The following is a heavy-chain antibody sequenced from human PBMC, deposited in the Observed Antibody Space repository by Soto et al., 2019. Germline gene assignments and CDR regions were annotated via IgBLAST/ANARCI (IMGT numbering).Heavy chain of an antibody. V-gene: IGHV3-48*02. CDR2: ISSSSSTI. CDR1: GFTFSSYS. Sequence: GGSLRLSCAASGFTFSSYSMNWVRQAPGKGLEWVSYISSSSSTIYYADSVKGRFTISRDNAKNSLYLQMNSLRDEDTAVYYCARDPPSYDSSGYYYFDYWGQGTLVTVSS. CDR3: ARDPPSYDSSGYYYFDY. J-gene: IGHJ4*02. D-gene: IGHD3-22*01.